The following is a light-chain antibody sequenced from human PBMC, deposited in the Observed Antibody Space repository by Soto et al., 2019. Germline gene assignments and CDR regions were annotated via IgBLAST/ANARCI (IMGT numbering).Light chain of an antibody. Sequence: DIQMTQSPSTLSASVGDRVTITCRASQSISSWLAWYQQKPGKAPKLLIYKASSLESGVPSRVSGSGSGTEIILTIIRLQPDDYATDYCQQYNSYPYTCGQGTKLEIK. CDR1: QSISSW. V-gene: IGKV1-5*03. J-gene: IGKJ2*01. CDR3: QQYNSYPYT. CDR2: KAS.